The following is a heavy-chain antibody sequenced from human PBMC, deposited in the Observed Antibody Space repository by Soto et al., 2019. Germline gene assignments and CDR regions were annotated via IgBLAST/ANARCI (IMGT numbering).Heavy chain of an antibody. CDR1: SFTFNNAW. V-gene: IGHV3-15*07. D-gene: IGHD3-22*01. CDR3: ATGEDYDSSGYYPDALEI. Sequence: LRLSCAASSFTFNNAWMNWVRQAPGKGLEWVGRIKSKTDDGTTDYAAPVKGRFTISRDDSKNTLYLQMNSLKAEDTAVYYYATGEDYDSSGYYPDALEIWGQGTMVTVSS. J-gene: IGHJ3*02. CDR2: IKSKTDDGTT.